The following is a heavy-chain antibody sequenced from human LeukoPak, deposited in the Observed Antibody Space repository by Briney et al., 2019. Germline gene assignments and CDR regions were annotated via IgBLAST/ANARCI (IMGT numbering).Heavy chain of an antibody. CDR1: GFTFNSYT. D-gene: IGHD1-26*01. J-gene: IGHJ1*01. V-gene: IGHV3-30-3*01. Sequence: GSLRLSCAASGFTFNSYTMHWVRQAPGKGLEWVALISLDGSYKFYADSVKGRFTISRDNSKSTLYLQMSSLRHEDTAVYYCARDYGSLAFHHWGQGTLVTVSS. CDR3: ARDYGSLAFHH. CDR2: ISLDGSYK.